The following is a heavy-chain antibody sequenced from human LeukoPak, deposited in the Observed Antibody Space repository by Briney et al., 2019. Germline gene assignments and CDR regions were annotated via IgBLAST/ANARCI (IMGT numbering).Heavy chain of an antibody. CDR3: ARGGYYYYYDMDV. CDR1: GGSFSGYY. J-gene: IGHJ6*02. Sequence: SETLSLTCAVYGGSFSGYYWSWIRQPPGKGLEWIGEINHSGSTNYNPSLKSRVTISVDTSKNQFSLKLSSVTAADTAVYYCARGGYYYYYDMDVWGQGTTVTVSS. CDR2: INHSGST. V-gene: IGHV4-34*01.